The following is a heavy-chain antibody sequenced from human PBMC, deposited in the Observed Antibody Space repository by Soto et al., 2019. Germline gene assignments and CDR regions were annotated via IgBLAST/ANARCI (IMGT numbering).Heavy chain of an antibody. CDR3: ARGGWSLDY. CDR2: IYYSGST. CDR1: GGSISNHY. V-gene: IGHV4-59*11. D-gene: IGHD2-15*01. J-gene: IGHJ4*02. Sequence: QVQLQESGPGLVKPSETLSLTCTVSGGSISNHYWSWIRQPPGKGLEWIGYIYYSGSTTYNPSLKSRVTISVDTSKNQLSLKVPSVTTADTAVYYCARGGWSLDYWGQGTLVIVSS.